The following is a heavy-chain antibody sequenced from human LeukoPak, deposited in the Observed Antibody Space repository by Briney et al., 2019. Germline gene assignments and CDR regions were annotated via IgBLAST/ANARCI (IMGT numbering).Heavy chain of an antibody. D-gene: IGHD2-15*01. CDR2: ISAYNGNT. V-gene: IGHV1-18*01. CDR3: ARDGLGYCSGGSCLAFDI. CDR1: GYTFTIYG. J-gene: IGHJ3*02. Sequence: ASVTVSCTASGYTFTIYGISWVRQAPGQGLEWMGWISAYNGNTNYTQKLQGRVTMTTDTSTSTAYMELRSLRSDDTSVYYCARDGLGYCSGGSCLAFDICGQGTMFTVSS.